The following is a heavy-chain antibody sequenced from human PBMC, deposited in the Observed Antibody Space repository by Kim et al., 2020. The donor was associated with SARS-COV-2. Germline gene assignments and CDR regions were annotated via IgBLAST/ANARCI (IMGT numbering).Heavy chain of an antibody. D-gene: IGHD3-10*01. CDR2: ISSSSSYI. Sequence: GGSLRLSCAASGFTFSSYSMNWVRQAPGKGLEWVSSISSSSSYIYYADSVTGRFTISRDNAKNSLYLQMNSLRAEDTAVYYCARDAMVRGRRGDYWGQGTLVTVSS. V-gene: IGHV3-21*01. CDR1: GFTFSSYS. CDR3: ARDAMVRGRRGDY. J-gene: IGHJ4*02.